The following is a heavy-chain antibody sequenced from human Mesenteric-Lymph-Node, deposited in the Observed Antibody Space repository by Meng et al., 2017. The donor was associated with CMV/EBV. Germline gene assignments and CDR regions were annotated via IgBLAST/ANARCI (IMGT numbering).Heavy chain of an antibody. V-gene: IGHV3-15*01. CDR3: TPSPLELLNY. Sequence: GESLKISCAASGFTFSNAWMSWVRQAPGKGLEWVGRIKSKTDGGTTDYAAPVKGRFIMSRDDSKNMLYLQMNSLKTEDTAVYYCTPSPLELLNYWGQGTLVTVSS. J-gene: IGHJ4*02. CDR1: GFTFSNAW. CDR2: IKSKTDGGTT. D-gene: IGHD3-3*01.